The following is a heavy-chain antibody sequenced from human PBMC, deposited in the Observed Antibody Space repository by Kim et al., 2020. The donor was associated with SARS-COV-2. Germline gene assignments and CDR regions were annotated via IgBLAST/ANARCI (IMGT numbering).Heavy chain of an antibody. Sequence: SEKSYLESGSGLFTITKDNAKNSLFLHMNSLRAEDTAVYYCAREVWWRFDYWGQGTLVTVSS. CDR3: AREVWWRFDY. D-gene: IGHD2-21*01. V-gene: IGHV3-7*01. J-gene: IGHJ4*02. CDR2: SEK.